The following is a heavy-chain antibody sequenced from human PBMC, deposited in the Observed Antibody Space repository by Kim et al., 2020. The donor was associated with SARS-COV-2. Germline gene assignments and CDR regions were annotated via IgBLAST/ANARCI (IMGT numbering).Heavy chain of an antibody. CDR2: IKSKTDGGTT. V-gene: IGHV3-15*01. CDR1: GFTFSNAW. J-gene: IGHJ6*02. CDR3: TTGITGTRDDYYYYGMDV. D-gene: IGHD1-20*01. Sequence: GGSLRLSCAASGFTFSNAWMSWVRQAPGKGLEWVGRIKSKTDGGTTDYAAPVKGRLTISRDDSKNTLYLQMNSLKTEDTAVYYCTTGITGTRDDYYYYGMDVWGQGTTVTVSS.